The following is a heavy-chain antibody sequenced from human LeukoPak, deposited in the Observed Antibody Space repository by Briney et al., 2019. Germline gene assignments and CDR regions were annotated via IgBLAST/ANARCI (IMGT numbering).Heavy chain of an antibody. CDR1: GYTFTDYY. Sequence: ASVKLSCKTSGYTFTDYYMYWERQAHGQGLELKGWINTKCGGTAYAQQFQGRVTTTRDTSISTAYLELSMLTSDDTAAYYYSGEGSVSGSECIYDTSCFLWYWGQGNLVTVYS. V-gene: IGHV1-2*02. D-gene: IGHD3-22*01. CDR2: INTKCGGT. J-gene: IGHJ4*02. CDR3: SGEGSVSGSECIYDTSCFLWY.